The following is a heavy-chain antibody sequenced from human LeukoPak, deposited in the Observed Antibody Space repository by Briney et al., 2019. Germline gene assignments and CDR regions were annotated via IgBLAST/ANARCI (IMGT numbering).Heavy chain of an antibody. J-gene: IGHJ4*02. D-gene: IGHD3-3*01. CDR2: IYYSGST. Sequence: ASETLSLTCTVSGGSVSSGGYYWSWIRQPPGKGLEWIGYIYYSGSTNYNPSLKSRVTISVDTSKNQFSLKLSSVTAADTAVYYCASPKMSGFDYWGQGTLVTVSS. CDR3: ASPKMSGFDY. CDR1: GGSVSSGGYY. V-gene: IGHV4-61*08.